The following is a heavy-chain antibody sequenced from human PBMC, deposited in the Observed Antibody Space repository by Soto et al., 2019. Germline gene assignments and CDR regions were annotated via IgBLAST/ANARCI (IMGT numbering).Heavy chain of an antibody. CDR2: IKGKTDTGTT. CDR1: GFTFTNAW. Sequence: LRLSCAASGFTFTNAWMSWVRQAPGKGLEWVGRIKGKTDTGTTDYAAPVKGRSTISRDDSKDTLYLQMNSLKTEDTAVYYCTTDTPRMVYTAGFDYWGQGTLVTVSS. CDR3: TTDTPRMVYTAGFDY. D-gene: IGHD2-8*01. J-gene: IGHJ4*02. V-gene: IGHV3-15*01.